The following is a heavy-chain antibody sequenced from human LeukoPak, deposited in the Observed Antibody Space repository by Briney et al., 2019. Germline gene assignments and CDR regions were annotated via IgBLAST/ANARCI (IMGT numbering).Heavy chain of an antibody. D-gene: IGHD3-22*01. CDR1: GYTFTSYG. J-gene: IGHJ4*02. Sequence: ASVKVSSKASGYTFTSYGVTCVRQAPGQGLEWMGWISTHSGNTNYAQKVQGRVTMTTDTSTSTAYMELRSLISDDTAVYYCARDSNNYDSSGHDYWGQGTLVTVSS. CDR2: ISTHSGNT. CDR3: ARDSNNYDSSGHDY. V-gene: IGHV1-18*01.